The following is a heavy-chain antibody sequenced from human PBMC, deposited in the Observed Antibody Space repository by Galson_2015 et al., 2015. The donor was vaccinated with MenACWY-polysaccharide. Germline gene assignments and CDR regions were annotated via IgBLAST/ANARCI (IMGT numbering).Heavy chain of an antibody. Sequence: SLRLSCAGSGLTFTSYAMSWVRQAPGKGLEWVSAIRSSGTNTYYADSVKGRFTISRDNSKNTRYLQMNSLRAEDTAVYYCAKDSTDFWSVAGRFDHWGQGTLVTVSS. D-gene: IGHD3-3*01. J-gene: IGHJ5*02. CDR1: GLTFTSYA. V-gene: IGHV3-23*01. CDR2: IRSSGTNT. CDR3: AKDSTDFWSVAGRFDH.